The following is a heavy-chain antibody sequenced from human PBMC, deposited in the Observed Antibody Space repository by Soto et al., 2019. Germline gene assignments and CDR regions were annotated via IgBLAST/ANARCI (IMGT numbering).Heavy chain of an antibody. V-gene: IGHV3-23*01. CDR3: AKWSYLDY. CDR2: ISGSDGKT. Sequence: GALRLACPTSGFSFASLAMTWVRQAPGKGLEWVATISGSDGKTYYADSVKGRFSISRDTSRNTLYLQMNSLRADDTAIYYCAKWSYLDYWGQGTRVTVSS. J-gene: IGHJ4*02. D-gene: IGHD3-3*01. CDR1: GFSFASLA.